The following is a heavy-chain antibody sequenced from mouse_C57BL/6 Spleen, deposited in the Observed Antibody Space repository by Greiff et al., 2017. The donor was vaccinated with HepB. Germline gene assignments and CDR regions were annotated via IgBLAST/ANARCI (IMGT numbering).Heavy chain of an antibody. J-gene: IGHJ1*03. V-gene: IGHV5-16*01. CDR1: GFTFSDYY. CDR2: INYDGSST. Sequence: EVKVVESEGGLVQPGSSMKLSCTASGFTFSDYYMAWVRQVPEKGLEWVANINYDGSSTYYLDSLKSRFIISRDNAKNILYLQMSSLKSEDTATYYCARDYGNWYFDVWGTGTTVTVSS. CDR3: ARDYGNWYFDV. D-gene: IGHD2-1*01.